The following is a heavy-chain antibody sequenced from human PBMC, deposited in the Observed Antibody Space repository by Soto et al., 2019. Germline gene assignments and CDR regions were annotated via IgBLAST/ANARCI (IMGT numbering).Heavy chain of an antibody. CDR1: GGSFSGYY. J-gene: IGHJ5*02. D-gene: IGHD3-3*01. CDR3: ARVAYYDFWSGYRRQHNWFDP. Sequence: SETLSLTCAVYGGSFSGYYWSWIRQPPGKXLEWIGEINHSGSTNYNPSLKSRVTISVDTSKNQFSLKLSSVTAADTAVYYCARVAYYDFWSGYRRQHNWFDPWGQGTRVTVSS. V-gene: IGHV4-34*01. CDR2: INHSGST.